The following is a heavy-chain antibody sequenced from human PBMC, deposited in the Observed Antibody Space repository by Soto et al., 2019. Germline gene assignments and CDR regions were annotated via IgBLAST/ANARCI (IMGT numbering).Heavy chain of an antibody. D-gene: IGHD2-21*02. CDR2: INAGNGNT. CDR3: ARSIVVVTALDY. V-gene: IGHV1-3*05. CDR1: GYTFTSYA. J-gene: IGHJ4*02. Sequence: QVQLVQSGAEEKKPGASVKVSCKASGYTFTSYAMHWVRQAPGQRLEWMGWINAGNGNTKYSLKFPGRVTSTRDTSASTAYMELRSLRAEDTAVYYCARSIVVVTALDYWGQGTLVTVSS.